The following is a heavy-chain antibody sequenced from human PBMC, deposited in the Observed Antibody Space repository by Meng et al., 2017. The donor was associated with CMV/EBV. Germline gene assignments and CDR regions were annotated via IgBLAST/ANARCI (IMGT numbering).Heavy chain of an antibody. CDR1: GYTFTGYY. D-gene: IGHD6-13*01. Sequence: ASVKVSCKASGYTFTGYYMHWVRQAPGQGLEWMRWINPNSGGTNYAQKFQGRVTMTRDTSISTAYMELSRLRSDDTAVYYCARDYLIAAAGTNYYYGMDVWGQGTTVTVSS. V-gene: IGHV1-2*02. J-gene: IGHJ6*02. CDR2: INPNSGGT. CDR3: ARDYLIAAAGTNYYYGMDV.